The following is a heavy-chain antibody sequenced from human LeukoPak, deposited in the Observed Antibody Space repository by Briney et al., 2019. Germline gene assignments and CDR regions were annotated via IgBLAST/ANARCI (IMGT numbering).Heavy chain of an antibody. D-gene: IGHD3-10*01. CDR2: INPNSGGT. V-gene: IGHV1-2*02. J-gene: IGHJ4*02. Sequence: ASVKVSCKASGYTVTSYYMHWVRQAPGQGLEWRGWINPNSGGTNYAQKFQGRVTMTRDTSISTAYMELSRLRSDDTAVYYCARDSRFGEYHFDYWGQGTLVTVSS. CDR1: GYTVTSYY. CDR3: ARDSRFGEYHFDY.